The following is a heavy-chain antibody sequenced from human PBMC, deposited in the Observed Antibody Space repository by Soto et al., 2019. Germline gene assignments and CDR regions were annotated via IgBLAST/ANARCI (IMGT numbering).Heavy chain of an antibody. CDR2: IGTAGDT. V-gene: IGHV3-13*01. CDR1: GFTFSSYD. CDR3: ARVKYYYDSSGYRVGAFDI. D-gene: IGHD3-22*01. Sequence: GGSLRLSCAASGFTFSSYDMHWVRQATGKGLEWVSAIGTAGDTYYPGSVKGRFTISRENAKNSLYLQMNSLRAEDTAVYYCARVKYYYDSSGYRVGAFDIWGQGTMVTVSS. J-gene: IGHJ3*02.